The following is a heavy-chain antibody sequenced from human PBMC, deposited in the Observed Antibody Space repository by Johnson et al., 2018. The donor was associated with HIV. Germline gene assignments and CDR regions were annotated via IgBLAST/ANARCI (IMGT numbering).Heavy chain of an antibody. CDR2: IKQDGSEK. D-gene: IGHD6-13*01. J-gene: IGHJ3*02. CDR1: GFTFNNFG. V-gene: IGHV3-7*04. CDR3: ARGGYSITRGGAFDI. Sequence: VQLVESGGGVVQPGRSLRLSFEASGFTFNNFGMHWVRQAPGKGLEWVANIKQDGSEKYYVDSVKGRFTISRDNAKNSLYLQMNSLRAEDTAVYYCARGGYSITRGGAFDIWGQGTMVTVSS.